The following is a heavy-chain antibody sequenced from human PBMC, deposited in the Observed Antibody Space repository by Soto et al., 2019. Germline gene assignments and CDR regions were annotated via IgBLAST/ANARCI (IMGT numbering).Heavy chain of an antibody. CDR3: ARGHQGTTVTKGFHLFDP. J-gene: IGHJ5*02. CDR2: IYYSGST. Sequence: PSETECITCTVSGGSISSYYWSWIRQPTGKGLERSGYIYYSGSTNYNPSLKSRVTISVDTSKNQSSLKLSSETAAGTAVYYCARGHQGTTVTKGFHLFDPWGQGTLVTVSS. CDR1: GGSISSYY. D-gene: IGHD4-17*01. V-gene: IGHV4-59*01.